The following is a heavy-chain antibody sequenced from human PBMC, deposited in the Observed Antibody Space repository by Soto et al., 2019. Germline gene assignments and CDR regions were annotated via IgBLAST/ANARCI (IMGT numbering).Heavy chain of an antibody. D-gene: IGHD6-19*01. CDR2: ISYDGSNK. CDR1: GFTFSSYG. V-gene: IGHV3-30*18. Sequence: GGSLRLSCAASGFTFSSYGMHWVRQAPGKGLEWVAVISYDGSNKYYADSVKGRFTVSRDNSKNTLYLQMSSLRAEDTAVYYCVKDGSSGWPYFYDMDVWGQGTTVTVSS. J-gene: IGHJ6*02. CDR3: VKDGSSGWPYFYDMDV.